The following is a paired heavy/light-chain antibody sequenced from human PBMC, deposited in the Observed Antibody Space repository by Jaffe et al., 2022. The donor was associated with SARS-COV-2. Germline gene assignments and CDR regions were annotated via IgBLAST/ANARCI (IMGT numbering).Heavy chain of an antibody. CDR3: TRDSGPAIRGYFYYYGMDV. J-gene: IGHJ6*02. Sequence: EVQLVESGGGLVQPGGSLRLSCAASGFTFSGYAMNWVRQAPGKGLEWISYISSTSNTVYYADSVKGRFTFSRDNAENSLFLQMNSLRDEDTAVYYCTRDSGPAIRGYFYYYGMDVWGQGTTVTVSS. CDR1: GFTFSGYA. D-gene: IGHD3-22*01. CDR2: ISSTSNTV. V-gene: IGHV3-48*02.
Light chain of an antibody. Sequence: EIVMTQSPATLSVSPGERATLSCRASQSVSSNLAWYQQKPGQPPRLLIYSAAARATGVPARFSGSGSGTEFTLTISSLQSEDFAVYYCQQYDDWPPYTFGQGTKVEIK. CDR2: SAA. CDR3: QQYDDWPPYT. J-gene: IGKJ2*01. V-gene: IGKV3-15*01. CDR1: QSVSSN.